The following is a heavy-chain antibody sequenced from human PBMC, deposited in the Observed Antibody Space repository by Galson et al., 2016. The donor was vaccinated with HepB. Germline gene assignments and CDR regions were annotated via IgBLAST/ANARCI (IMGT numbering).Heavy chain of an antibody. CDR1: GFSPSTRGVG. V-gene: IGHV2-5*02. CDR3: AQISDPAHYPFWSGYYKSDEYYFDS. J-gene: IGHJ4*02. Sequence: PALVKPTQTLTLTCTFSGFSPSTRGVGVGWIRQPPGKALEWLALIYWDDDKRYSPSLRSRLTITQGTSKNQVVLTMSNTDPVDTATYYCAQISDPAHYPFWSGYYKSDEYYFDSWGQGTLVTVSS. CDR2: IYWDDDK. D-gene: IGHD3-3*01.